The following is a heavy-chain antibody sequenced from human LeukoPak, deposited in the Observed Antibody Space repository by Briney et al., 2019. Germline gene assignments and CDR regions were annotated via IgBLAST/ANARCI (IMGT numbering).Heavy chain of an antibody. Sequence: SQTLALTCAVAGDRVSSTRAAWNWIRQSPSRDLEGLGRTYYRSKWYYDYAVSVKSRIAIKPDTSKNQISLQLNSVTPEDTAVYFCARVEDTSGWFDYWGQGTLVNVSS. CDR2: TYYRSKWYY. CDR3: ARVEDTSGWFDY. J-gene: IGHJ4*02. D-gene: IGHD6-19*01. V-gene: IGHV6-1*01. CDR1: GDRVSSTRAA.